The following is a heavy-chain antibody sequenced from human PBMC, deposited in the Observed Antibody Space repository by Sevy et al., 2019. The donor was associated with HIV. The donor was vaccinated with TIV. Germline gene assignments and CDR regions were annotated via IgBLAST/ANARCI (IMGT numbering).Heavy chain of an antibody. CDR3: GRDRYRSDILTGLDV. D-gene: IGHD3-9*01. CDR2: IYSGGST. V-gene: IGHV3-53*01. CDR1: GFTVSSNY. J-gene: IGHJ6*02. Sequence: GGSLRLSCAASGFTVSSNYMSWVRQAPGKGLEWVSVIYSGGSTYYADYVKGRFTISRDNSKNTLYLQMNSLRAEDTAVYYCGRDRYRSDILTGLDVWGQGTTVTVSS.